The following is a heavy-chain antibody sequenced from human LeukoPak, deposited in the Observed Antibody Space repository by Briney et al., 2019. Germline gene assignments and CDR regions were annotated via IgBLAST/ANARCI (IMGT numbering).Heavy chain of an antibody. CDR2: IIPILGIA. CDR3: ARILGGEPYYFDY. D-gene: IGHD2-21*01. V-gene: IGHV1-69*04. Sequence: ASVNVSCKASGGTFTSHAISWVRQAPGQGLEWMGRIIPILGIANYAQKFQGRVTITADKSTSTAYMELSSLRSEDTAVYYCARILGGEPYYFDYWGQGTLVTVSS. J-gene: IGHJ4*02. CDR1: GGTFTSHA.